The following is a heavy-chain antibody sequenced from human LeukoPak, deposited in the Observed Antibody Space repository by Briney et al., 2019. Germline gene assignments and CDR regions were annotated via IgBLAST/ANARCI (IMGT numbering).Heavy chain of an antibody. D-gene: IGHD6-19*01. Sequence: GGSLRLSCAASGFTFSSYSMNWVRQAPGKGLEWVSSISSSSSYIYYADSVKVRFTISRDNAKNTLYLQMNSLRAEDTAVYYCARGYSSGWYNYYYYMDVWGKGTTVTVSS. CDR3: ARGYSSGWYNYYYYMDV. CDR1: GFTFSSYS. CDR2: ISSSSSYI. V-gene: IGHV3-21*01. J-gene: IGHJ6*03.